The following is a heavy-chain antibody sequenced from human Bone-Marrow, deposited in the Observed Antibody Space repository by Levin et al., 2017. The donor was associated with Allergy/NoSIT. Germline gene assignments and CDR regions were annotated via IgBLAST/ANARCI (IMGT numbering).Heavy chain of an antibody. CDR2: GLYDGSDQ. CDR1: GFSFSGHG. V-gene: IGHV3-33*05. D-gene: IGHD5-12*01. Sequence: GGSLRLSCAASGFSFSGHGMHWVRQAPGKGLEWVAVGLYDGSDQYYSDSVKGRFTVSRDNSKDTLYLQMNSLTGEDTAVYFCARGRGGSYGGYGPIYCDYWGQGTRVTVSS. CDR3: ARGRGGSYGGYGPIYCDY. J-gene: IGHJ4*02.